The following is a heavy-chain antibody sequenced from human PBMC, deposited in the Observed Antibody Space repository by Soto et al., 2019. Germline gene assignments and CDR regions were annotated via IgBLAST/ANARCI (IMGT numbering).Heavy chain of an antibody. Sequence: EVQLLESGGGLVQPGGSLRLSCSASGFIFRNYNMHWVRQSPGKGLEYVSGISSNGGSTFYADSVKGRFSISRDNSKNTLHLQMGRLRPEDMGTYYCARADYGTFDNWGQGTVVAVSS. J-gene: IGHJ4*02. CDR2: ISSNGGST. V-gene: IGHV3-64*07. D-gene: IGHD4-17*01. CDR1: GFIFRNYN. CDR3: ARADYGTFDN.